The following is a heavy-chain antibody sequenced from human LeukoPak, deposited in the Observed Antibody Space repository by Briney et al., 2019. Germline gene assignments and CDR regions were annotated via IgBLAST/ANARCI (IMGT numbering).Heavy chain of an antibody. V-gene: IGHV4-34*01. D-gene: IGHD1-26*01. CDR3: AREVRSAWASFDP. CDR1: GGSFSGYY. Sequence: SETLSLTCAVYGGSFSGYYWSWIRQPPGKGLEWIGEINHRGSTNYNPSLKSRVTVSVDTSKNQFSLKLSSVTAADTAVYYCAREVRSAWASFDPWGQGTLVTVSS. CDR2: INHRGST. J-gene: IGHJ5*02.